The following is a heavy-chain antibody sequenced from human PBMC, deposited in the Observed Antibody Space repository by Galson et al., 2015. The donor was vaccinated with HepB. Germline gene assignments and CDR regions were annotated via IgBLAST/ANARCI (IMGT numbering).Heavy chain of an antibody. J-gene: IGHJ3*02. CDR2: TYYRSKWYN. CDR3: ARVWTGSYYQRTPTDAVDI. D-gene: IGHD1-26*01. V-gene: IGHV6-1*01. Sequence: CAISGDSVSSNSAAWNWIRQSPSRGLEWLGRTYYRSKWYNDYAVSVKSRITINPDTSKNQFSLQLNSVTPEDTAVYYCARVWTGSYYQRTPTDAVDIWGQGTMVTVSS. CDR1: GDSVSSNSAA.